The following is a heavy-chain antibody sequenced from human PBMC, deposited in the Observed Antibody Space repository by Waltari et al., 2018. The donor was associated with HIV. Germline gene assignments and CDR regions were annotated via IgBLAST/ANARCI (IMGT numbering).Heavy chain of an antibody. D-gene: IGHD2-8*01. V-gene: IGHV4-39*01. Sequence: QLQLQQSGPGLVKPSETLSLTCTVSGGSVINSDYYWHFIRQSPGKGLEWIGNIYYTGTTFYNPSLKSRVTMSADLSRNQFSLRLNSVTAADTAIYYCARRPRMAAFYLYYGMDVWGQGTTVTVSS. CDR3: ARRPRMAAFYLYYGMDV. J-gene: IGHJ6*02. CDR2: IYYTGTT. CDR1: GGSVINSDYY.